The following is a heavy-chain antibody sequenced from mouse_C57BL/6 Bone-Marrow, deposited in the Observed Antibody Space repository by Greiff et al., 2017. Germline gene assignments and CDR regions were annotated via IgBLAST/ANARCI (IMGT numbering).Heavy chain of an antibody. J-gene: IGHJ2*01. CDR1: GFTFSSYG. D-gene: IGHD3-2*01. CDR2: ISSGGSYT. CDR3: ARHERQLGY. Sequence: EVKLVESGGDLVKPGGSLKLPCAASGFTFSSYGMSWVRQTPDKRLEWVATISSGGSYTYYPDSVKGRFTISRDNAKNTLYLQMSSLKAENTTMYCCARHERQLGYWGQGTTLTVSS. V-gene: IGHV5-6*01.